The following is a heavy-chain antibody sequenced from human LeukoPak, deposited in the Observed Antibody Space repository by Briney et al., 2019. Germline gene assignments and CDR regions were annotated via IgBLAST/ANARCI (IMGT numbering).Heavy chain of an antibody. Sequence: PGGSLRLSCAASGFTFSSYEMNWVRRAPGKGLEWVSYISSSGSTIYYADSVKGRFTISRDNAKNSLYLQMNSLRAEDTGVYYCARDSSGWYWSWGQGTLVTVSS. V-gene: IGHV3-48*03. J-gene: IGHJ4*02. D-gene: IGHD6-19*01. CDR2: ISSSGSTI. CDR3: ARDSSGWYWS. CDR1: GFTFSSYE.